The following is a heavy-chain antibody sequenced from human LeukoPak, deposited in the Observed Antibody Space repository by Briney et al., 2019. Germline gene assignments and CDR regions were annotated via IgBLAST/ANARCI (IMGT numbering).Heavy chain of an antibody. D-gene: IGHD1-26*01. V-gene: IGHV4-39*01. J-gene: IGHJ4*02. CDR2: IYYTGST. CDR1: GASISGGKYY. Sequence: SETLSLTCSVSGASISGGKYYWGGIRPPPGKGLEWIGSIYYTGSTYDNPSLKSRVTISVDTSKNQFSLKLSSVTAADTAVYYCARRGGSGRAFDYWGQGTLVTVSS. CDR3: ARRGGSGRAFDY.